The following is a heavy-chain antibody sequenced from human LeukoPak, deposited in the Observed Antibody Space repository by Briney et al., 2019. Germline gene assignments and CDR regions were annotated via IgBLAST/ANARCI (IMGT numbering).Heavy chain of an antibody. Sequence: PSETLSLTCTVSGGSITSGDYYWAWVRQPPGKGLEWIGSINYRGATYYNPSLKSRVTASVDTSKNQFSLNLSSVTAADTAVYYCARHPNSNWDYWGQGTLVTVSS. CDR2: INYRGAT. J-gene: IGHJ4*02. CDR1: GGSITSGDYY. V-gene: IGHV4-39*01. D-gene: IGHD6-13*01. CDR3: ARHPNSNWDY.